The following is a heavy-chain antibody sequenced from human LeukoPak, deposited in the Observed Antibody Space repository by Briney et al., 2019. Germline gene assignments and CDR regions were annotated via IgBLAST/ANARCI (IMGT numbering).Heavy chain of an antibody. D-gene: IGHD5-24*01. CDR2: VYNSGST. Sequence: SETLSLTCTVSGGSISNYYWSWIRQPPGKGLEWLGYVYNSGSTHYNPSLKSRVTISADTSNNQSSLTLTSGTAADTPVFYCAGSGGAWGYNYWGQGTLVTVSS. CDR3: AGSGGAWGYNY. V-gene: IGHV4-59*01. CDR1: GGSISNYY. J-gene: IGHJ4*02.